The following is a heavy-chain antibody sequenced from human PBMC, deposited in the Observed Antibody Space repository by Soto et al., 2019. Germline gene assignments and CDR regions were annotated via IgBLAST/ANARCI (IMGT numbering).Heavy chain of an antibody. V-gene: IGHV1-69*01. CDR3: ARLGHPGH. J-gene: IGHJ4*02. Sequence: VQLVQSGAEVKKPGSSVKVSCKASGGTFSNYPFIWVRQAPGQGLDWMGGIIPIFGTTDYGQRFQGRVTMTADEATSTAYMDLSSLSPDDTAVYYCARLGHPGHWGPGTLVIVSS. CDR1: GGTFSNYP. CDR2: IIPIFGTT.